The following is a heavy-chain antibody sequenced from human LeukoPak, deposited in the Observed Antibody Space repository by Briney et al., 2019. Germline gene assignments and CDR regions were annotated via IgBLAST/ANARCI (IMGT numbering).Heavy chain of an antibody. CDR1: GFTFSSHA. D-gene: IGHD2-2*01. J-gene: IGHJ4*02. CDR2: LSGSGYNT. Sequence: PGGSLRLSCAASGFTFSSHALSWVRQAPGKGLEWVSSLSGSGYNTYYADSVKGRFTISRDNSKNTVYLQMNSLRAEGTAVYYCAKDPSGTRYFDYWGQGTLVTVSS. CDR3: AKDPSGTRYFDY. V-gene: IGHV3-23*01.